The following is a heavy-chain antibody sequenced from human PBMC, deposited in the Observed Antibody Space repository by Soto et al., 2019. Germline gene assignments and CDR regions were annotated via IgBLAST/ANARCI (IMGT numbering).Heavy chain of an antibody. D-gene: IGHD5-12*01. CDR2: IIPIYGTR. CDR1: GGPFSTYT. CDR3: ATGAIVAPYHYYRMDV. V-gene: IGHV1-69*06. J-gene: IGHJ6*02. Sequence: ASVKVSCKASGGPFSTYTISWVRQAPGQGLEWMGGIIPIYGTRNYAQKFQGRVTITADKSTSIASMEVSSLTSEDTAVYYCATGAIVAPYHYYRMDVWDQGTTVTVSS.